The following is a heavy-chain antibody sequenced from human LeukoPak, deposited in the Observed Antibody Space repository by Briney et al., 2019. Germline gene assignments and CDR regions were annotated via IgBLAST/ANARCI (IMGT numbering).Heavy chain of an antibody. CDR3: ARYVPVRTGTTRASFDY. CDR1: NGSISSNTYF. CDR2: ISHSGTT. D-gene: IGHD1-1*01. J-gene: IGHJ4*02. V-gene: IGHV4-39*07. Sequence: PSETLSLTCTVSNGSISSNTYFWSWIRQPPGKGLEWIGEISHSGTTNCDPSLKSRISMSIDTSRSQFSLNLRSVTAADTAVYYCARYVPVRTGTTRASFDYWGLGTLVTVSS.